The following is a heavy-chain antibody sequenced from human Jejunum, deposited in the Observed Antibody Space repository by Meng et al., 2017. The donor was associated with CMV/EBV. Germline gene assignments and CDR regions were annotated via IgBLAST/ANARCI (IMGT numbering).Heavy chain of an antibody. CDR1: FTRYW. D-gene: IGHD1-26*01. V-gene: IGHV3-74*01. CDR2: INGAGRKT. CDR3: AREGAVSGTLYSYNWFDP. J-gene: IGHJ5*02. Sequence: FTRYWMFWVRHAPGIWPIWLSRINGAGRKTDSADSVKGRFTISRDHAKNTLYLEMNSLRVEDTAVYYCAREGAVSGTLYSYNWFDPWGQGTLVTVSS.